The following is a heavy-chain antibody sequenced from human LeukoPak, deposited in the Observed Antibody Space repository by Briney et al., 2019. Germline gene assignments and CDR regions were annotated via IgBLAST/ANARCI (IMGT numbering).Heavy chain of an antibody. Sequence: GGSLRLSCAASGFTFSSYAMHWVRQAPGKGLEWVAVISYDGSNKYYADSVKGRFTISRDNSKNTLYLQMNSLRAEDTAVYYCAKGDAFDIWGQGTMVTVSS. V-gene: IGHV3-30*04. J-gene: IGHJ3*02. CDR2: ISYDGSNK. CDR1: GFTFSSYA. CDR3: AKGDAFDI.